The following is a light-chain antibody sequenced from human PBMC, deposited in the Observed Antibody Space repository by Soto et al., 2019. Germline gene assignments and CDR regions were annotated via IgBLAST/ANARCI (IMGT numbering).Light chain of an antibody. Sequence: DIPMTQSPSTLSASLGDRVTITCRASQSISSWLAWYQQKPGKAPKLLIYKASSLESGVPSRFSGSGSGTEFTLTISSLQPDDFATYYCQQYNSYRRTFGQGTKVEIK. V-gene: IGKV1-5*03. CDR3: QQYNSYRRT. CDR2: KAS. CDR1: QSISSW. J-gene: IGKJ1*01.